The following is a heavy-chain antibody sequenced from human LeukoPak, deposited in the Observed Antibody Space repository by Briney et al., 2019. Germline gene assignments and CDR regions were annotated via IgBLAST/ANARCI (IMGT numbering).Heavy chain of an antibody. V-gene: IGHV3-30*18. D-gene: IGHD3-22*01. Sequence: GGSLRLSCAASGFTFSSYGMHWVRQAPGKGLEWVAVISYDGSNKYYADSVKGRFTISRDNSKNTLYLQMNSLGAEDTAVYYCAKSKGHYYDSSGYSYYFDYWGQGTLVTVSS. CDR1: GFTFSSYG. CDR3: AKSKGHYYDSSGYSYYFDY. J-gene: IGHJ4*02. CDR2: ISYDGSNK.